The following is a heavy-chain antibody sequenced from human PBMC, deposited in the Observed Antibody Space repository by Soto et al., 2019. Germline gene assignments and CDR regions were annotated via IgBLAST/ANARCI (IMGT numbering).Heavy chain of an antibody. CDR1: GGSVTSGPYY. J-gene: IGHJ4*02. V-gene: IGHV4-61*01. Sequence: SETLSLTCTVSGGSVTSGPYYWSWIRQSPGKGLEWIGCIYYNGRTYYNPSLKGRVTMSVDTSKNQFYLELNSVTAADTAVYFFARDVSGPSDYWGQGIPVT. CDR3: ARDVSGPSDY. CDR2: IYYNGRT. D-gene: IGHD2-15*01.